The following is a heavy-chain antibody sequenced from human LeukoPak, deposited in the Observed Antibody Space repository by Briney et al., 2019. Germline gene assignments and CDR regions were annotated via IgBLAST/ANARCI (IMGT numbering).Heavy chain of an antibody. CDR2: ISGSGGST. Sequence: PGGSLRLSCAASGFTFTNYAMSWVRQAPGKGLEWVSAISGSGGSTYYADSVKGRFTISRDNSKNTLYLQMNSLRAEDTAVYYCVKGYSPGYSSGWYYFDYWGQGTLVTVSS. CDR1: GFTFTNYA. V-gene: IGHV3-23*01. CDR3: VKGYSPGYSSGWYYFDY. J-gene: IGHJ4*02. D-gene: IGHD6-19*01.